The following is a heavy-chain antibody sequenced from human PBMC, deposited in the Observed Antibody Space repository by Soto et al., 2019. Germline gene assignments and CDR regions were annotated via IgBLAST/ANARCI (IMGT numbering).Heavy chain of an antibody. CDR1: GFTFDDYT. CDR3: AKDMRDTYGMDV. J-gene: IGHJ6*02. V-gene: IGHV3-43*01. Sequence: SLRLSCAASGFTFDDYTMHWVRQAPGKGLEWVSLISWDGGSTYYADSVKGRFTISRDNSKNSLYLQMNSLRTEDTALYYCAKDMRDTYGMDVWGQGTTVTVSS. CDR2: ISWDGGST. D-gene: IGHD5-18*01.